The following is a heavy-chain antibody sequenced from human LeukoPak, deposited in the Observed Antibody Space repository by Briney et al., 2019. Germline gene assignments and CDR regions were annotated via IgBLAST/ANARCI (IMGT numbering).Heavy chain of an antibody. D-gene: IGHD1-14*01. CDR3: AKDPQYPGWFDP. CDR2: INHSGST. Sequence: SETLSLTCTVSGGSITSYYWSWIRQPPGKGLEWIGEINHSGSTNYNPSLKSRVTISVDTSKNQFSLKVTSVTAADTAVYYCAKDPQYPGWFDPWGQGTLVTVSS. CDR1: GGSITSYY. V-gene: IGHV4-34*01. J-gene: IGHJ5*02.